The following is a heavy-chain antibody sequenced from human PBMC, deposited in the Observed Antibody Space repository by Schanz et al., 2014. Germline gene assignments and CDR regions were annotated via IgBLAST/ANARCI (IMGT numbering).Heavy chain of an antibody. CDR2: IRYDASNE. CDR3: AKALKPYIASRNGLDV. D-gene: IGHD3-16*01. CDR1: RFAFSNCG. V-gene: IGHV3-30*02. J-gene: IGHJ6*02. Sequence: QVQLVESGGDMVQPGGSLRLSCAASRFAFSNCGMHWVRQAPGKGLEWVAFIRYDASNEYYADSVKGRFTISRDNSKNTLYLQMNSLRPDDTAVYYCAKALKPYIASRNGLDVWGHGTTVTVSS.